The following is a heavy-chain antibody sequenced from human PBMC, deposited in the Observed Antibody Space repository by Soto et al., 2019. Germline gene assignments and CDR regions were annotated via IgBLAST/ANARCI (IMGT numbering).Heavy chain of an antibody. Sequence: SVKVSCKASGYRFTDYVIQWVRQAPGQRPQWLGWINTGSGNTKYSQRLEGRVTITRDKSAKTAYMELSSLRSEDKAVYFCARGGTKRICALYGLDVWGQGNTVTVSS. J-gene: IGHJ6*02. CDR1: GYRFTDYV. CDR3: ARGGTKRICALYGLDV. CDR2: INTGSGNT. V-gene: IGHV1-3*04. D-gene: IGHD2-15*01.